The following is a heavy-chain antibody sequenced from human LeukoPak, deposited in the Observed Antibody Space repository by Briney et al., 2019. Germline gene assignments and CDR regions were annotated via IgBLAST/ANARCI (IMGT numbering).Heavy chain of an antibody. D-gene: IGHD5-18*01. CDR1: GGTFSSYA. CDR2: IIPIFGTA. Sequence: SVKVSCKASGGTFSSYAISWVRQAPGQGLEWMGGIIPIFGTANYAQKFQGRVTITADESTSTAYMELSSLRSEDTAVYYCARNGYSYGRNYYYHYGMDVWGQGTTVTVSS. J-gene: IGHJ6*02. CDR3: ARNGYSYGRNYYYHYGMDV. V-gene: IGHV1-69*01.